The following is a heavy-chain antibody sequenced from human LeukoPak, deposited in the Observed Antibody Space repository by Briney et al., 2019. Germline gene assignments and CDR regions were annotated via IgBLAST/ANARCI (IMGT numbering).Heavy chain of an antibody. D-gene: IGHD6-19*01. Sequence: PSETLSLTCAVYGGSFSGYYWSWIRQPPGKGLEWIGEINHSGSTNYNPSLKSRVTISVDTSKNQFSLKLSSVTAADTAVYYCARLAVAGQKGYYYYDMDVWGQGTTVTVSS. CDR1: GGSFSGYY. J-gene: IGHJ6*02. CDR3: ARLAVAGQKGYYYYDMDV. V-gene: IGHV4-34*01. CDR2: INHSGST.